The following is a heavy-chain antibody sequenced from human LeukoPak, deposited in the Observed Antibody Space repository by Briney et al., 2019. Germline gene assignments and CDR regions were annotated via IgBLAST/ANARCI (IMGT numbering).Heavy chain of an antibody. CDR1: GDSISSYY. V-gene: IGHV4-59*01. CDR2: ISDSGST. J-gene: IGHJ5*02. Sequence: KPSETLSLTCTVSGDSISSYYWSWIRQPPGKRLECIGCISDSGSTNYNPSLKSRVTISVDTYKSQFSLKLSSVTAADTAVYYCARGRLLEWFDRWGQGTLVSVSS. D-gene: IGHD3-3*01. CDR3: ARGRLLEWFDR.